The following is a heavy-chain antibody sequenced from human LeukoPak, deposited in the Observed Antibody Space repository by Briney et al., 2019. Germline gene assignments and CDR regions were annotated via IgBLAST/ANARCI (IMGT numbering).Heavy chain of an antibody. CDR2: INWNGGST. V-gene: IGHV3-20*04. CDR3: AKWGASDAFDI. Sequence: GGSLRLSCAASGFTFDDYGMSWVRQAPGKGLEWVSGINWNGGSTGYADSVKGRFTISRDNSKNTLYLQMNSLRAEDTAVYYCAKWGASDAFDIWGQGTMVTVSS. CDR1: GFTFDDYG. J-gene: IGHJ3*02. D-gene: IGHD1-26*01.